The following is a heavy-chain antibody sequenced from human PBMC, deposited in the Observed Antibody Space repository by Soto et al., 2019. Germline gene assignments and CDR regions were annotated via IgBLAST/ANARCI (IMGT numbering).Heavy chain of an antibody. CDR2: VSSSGST. D-gene: IGHD6-19*01. CDR3: ARGRYSSGWFDC. Sequence: QVQLQESGPGLVKPSETLSLTCSVSGDSVRSGDYHWSWIWQPPGKGLEKIGHVSSSGSTNYNPSLKSRVTIALDTANNQFSLRLSSVTAADTAVYYCARGRYSSGWFDCWGQGTLVAVSS. V-gene: IGHV4-61*08. J-gene: IGHJ4*02. CDR1: GDSVRSGDYH.